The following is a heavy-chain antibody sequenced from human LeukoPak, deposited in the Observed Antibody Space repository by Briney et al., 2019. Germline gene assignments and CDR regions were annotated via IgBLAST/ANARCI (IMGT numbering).Heavy chain of an antibody. J-gene: IGHJ4*02. Sequence: MPGGSLRLSCAASGFTFSSYAMSWVRQAPGKGREWASSIISSSSYIYYADSVKGRFTISRDNAKNSLYLQMNSLRAEDTAVYYCARVYYYDSTGGGYWGQGTLVTVSS. CDR2: IISSSSYI. D-gene: IGHD3-22*01. V-gene: IGHV3-21*01. CDR1: GFTFSSYA. CDR3: ARVYYYDSTGGGY.